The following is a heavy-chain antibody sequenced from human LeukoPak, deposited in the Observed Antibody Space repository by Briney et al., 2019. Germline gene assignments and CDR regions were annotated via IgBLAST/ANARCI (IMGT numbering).Heavy chain of an antibody. D-gene: IGHD5-24*01. CDR2: IIGNGFST. CDR3: AKGRRDGYNFPLFDY. CDR1: GFTFNVAA. V-gene: IGHV3-23*01. Sequence: GGSLRVSCAASGFTFNVAAMSWVRQSPGKGLEWVATIIGNGFSTYYADSVSGRFTISRDNSQNTLFLQMNSLRDEDTAIYYCAKGRRDGYNFPLFDYWGHGALVTVSS. J-gene: IGHJ4*01.